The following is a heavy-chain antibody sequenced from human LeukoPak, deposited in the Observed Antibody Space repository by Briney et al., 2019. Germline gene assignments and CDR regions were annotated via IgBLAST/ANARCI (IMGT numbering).Heavy chain of an antibody. J-gene: IGHJ4*02. CDR2: ISGSGGAT. CDR3: AKGRPIFKD. CDR1: GFTFSSSA. Sequence: PGGSLRLSCAASGFTFSSSAMSWVRQAPGRGLEWVSTISGSGGATYYADSVKGRFTISSDNSKNTLYLQMNSLRAEDTAVYYCAKGRPIFKDWGQGTQVTVSS. V-gene: IGHV3-23*01.